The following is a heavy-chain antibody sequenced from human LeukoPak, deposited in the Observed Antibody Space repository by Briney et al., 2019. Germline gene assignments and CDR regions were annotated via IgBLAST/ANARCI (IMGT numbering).Heavy chain of an antibody. V-gene: IGHV1-2*02. CDR2: INPNSGGT. CDR1: GYTFTDYY. J-gene: IGHJ5*02. D-gene: IGHD6-19*01. Sequence: GASVKVSCKTSGYTFTDYYLHWVRQAPGQGLEWMGWINPNSGGTNSAQNFQGRVTMTRDTSISTAYMELSRLRFDDTAVYYCARGRFTSGWSIDNWFDPWGQGTLVIVSS. CDR3: ARGRFTSGWSIDNWFDP.